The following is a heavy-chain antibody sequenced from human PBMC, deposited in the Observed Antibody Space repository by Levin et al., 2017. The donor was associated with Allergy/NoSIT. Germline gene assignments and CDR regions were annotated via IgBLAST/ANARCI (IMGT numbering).Heavy chain of an antibody. D-gene: IGHD3-22*01. CDR1: GFTFRSHA. J-gene: IGHJ4*02. CDR2: ISGSGGNT. V-gene: IGHV3-23*01. Sequence: GGSLRLSCAASGFTFRSHAMTWVRQAPGKGLEWVSSISGSGGNTYYADSVEGRFTISRDNSKNTLYLQMNGLRAEDTAVYYCAKASYFYDSNDYFDYWGQGTLVTVSS. CDR3: AKASYFYDSNDYFDY.